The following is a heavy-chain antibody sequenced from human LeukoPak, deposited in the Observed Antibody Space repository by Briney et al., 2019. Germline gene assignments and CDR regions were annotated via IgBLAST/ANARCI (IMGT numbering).Heavy chain of an antibody. CDR3: ARDNPNNWFDP. J-gene: IGHJ5*02. CDR2: INHSGST. Sequence: PSETLSLTCAVYGGSFSGYYWSWIRQPPGKGLEWIGEINHSGSTNYNPSLKSRVTISVDTSKSQFSLKLSSVTAADTAVYYCARDNPNNWFDPWGQGTLVTVSS. V-gene: IGHV4-34*01. CDR1: GGSFSGYY.